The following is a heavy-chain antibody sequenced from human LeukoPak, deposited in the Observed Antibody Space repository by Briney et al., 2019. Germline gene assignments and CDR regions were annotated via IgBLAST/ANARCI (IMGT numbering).Heavy chain of an antibody. CDR3: ARGVVPAAEFDY. CDR2: ISSSSSYI. J-gene: IGHJ4*02. D-gene: IGHD2-2*01. CDR1: GFTFSTYS. V-gene: IGHV3-21*01. Sequence: PGGSLRLSCAASGFTFSTYSMNWVRQAPGKGLEWVSSISSSSSYIYYADSMKGRFTISRDNAKNSLYLQMNSLRAEDTAVYYCARGVVPAAEFDYWGQGTLVTVSS.